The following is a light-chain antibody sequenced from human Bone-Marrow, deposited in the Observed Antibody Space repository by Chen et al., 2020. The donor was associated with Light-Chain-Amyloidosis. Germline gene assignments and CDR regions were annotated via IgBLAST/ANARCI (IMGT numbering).Light chain of an antibody. Sequence: SYVLTQPSSVSVAPGQTAPIACGGNNIGSTSVHWYQQTPGQAPTLVVYDDSDRPSGIPERLSGSNSGNTATLTISRVEAGDEADYYCQVWDRSSDRPVFGGGTKLTVL. J-gene: IGLJ3*02. CDR3: QVWDRSSDRPV. CDR2: DDS. CDR1: NIGSTS. V-gene: IGLV3-21*02.